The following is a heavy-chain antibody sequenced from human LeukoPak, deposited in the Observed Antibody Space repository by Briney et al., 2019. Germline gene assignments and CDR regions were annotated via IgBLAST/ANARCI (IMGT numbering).Heavy chain of an antibody. CDR1: GGTFSSYT. J-gene: IGHJ4*02. CDR2: IIPIFGTA. CDR3: VRVGPYFDY. V-gene: IGHV1-69*06. Sequence: ASVKVSCKASGGTFSSYTISWVRQAPGQGLEWMGGIIPIFGTAIYAQKFQGRVTITADKSTITAYMELSSLRSEDTAVYYCVRVGPYFDYWGQGTLVTVSS.